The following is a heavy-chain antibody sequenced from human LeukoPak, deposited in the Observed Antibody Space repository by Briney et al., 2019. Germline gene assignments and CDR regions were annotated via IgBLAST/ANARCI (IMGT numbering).Heavy chain of an antibody. Sequence: ASQTLSLTCKVSGDSISSSTCNWSWIRQPPGKGLEWIGYISQSGNSYFTPSLKSRATISVDRSKNHFSLTLIPVTAADTAVYYCARDQVDYDIPDHFDYWGKGTLVAVSS. CDR2: ISQSGNS. CDR1: GDSISSSTCN. J-gene: IGHJ4*02. V-gene: IGHV4-30-2*01. CDR3: ARDQVDYDIPDHFDY. D-gene: IGHD3-22*01.